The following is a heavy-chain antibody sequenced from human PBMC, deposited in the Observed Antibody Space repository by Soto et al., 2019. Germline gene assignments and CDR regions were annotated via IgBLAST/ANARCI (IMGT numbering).Heavy chain of an antibody. Sequence: QVQLVESGGGVVQPGRSLRLSCAASGFTFSTYALHWVRQAPDKGLEWVTVISYDGSNKFYGDSVKGRFTISRDNSKNTMYLQVNDLRLEDTAVYYCARRRSWWGALDIWGQGTMVTGS. V-gene: IGHV3-30-3*01. CDR3: ARRRSWWGALDI. CDR2: ISYDGSNK. CDR1: GFTFSTYA. J-gene: IGHJ3*02. D-gene: IGHD6-13*01.